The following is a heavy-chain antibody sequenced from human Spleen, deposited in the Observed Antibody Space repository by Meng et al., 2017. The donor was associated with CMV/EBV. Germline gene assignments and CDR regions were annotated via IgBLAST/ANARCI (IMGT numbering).Heavy chain of an antibody. CDR2: ISGSGGST. CDR1: GFTFSSYA. Sequence: GESLKISCAASGFTFSSYAMSWVRQAPGKGLEWVSGISGSGGSTYYADSVKGRFTISRDNSKSTLYVQMNTLRAEDTAIYYCAPITKVYSSSWTFDYWGQGTLVTVSS. CDR3: APITKVYSSSWTFDY. D-gene: IGHD6-13*01. V-gene: IGHV3-23*01. J-gene: IGHJ4*02.